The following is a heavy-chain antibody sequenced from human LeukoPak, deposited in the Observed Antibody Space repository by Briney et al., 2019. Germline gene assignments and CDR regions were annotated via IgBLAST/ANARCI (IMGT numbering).Heavy chain of an antibody. CDR2: ICTAGDT. V-gene: IGHV3-13*01. Sequence: VGSLRLSCAASGFTFSSYDMHWVRQATGKGLEWVSAICTAGDTYYPGSVKGRFTISRENAKNSLYLQMNSLRAEDTAVYYCARGGDGYNYDGFDYWGQGTLVTVSS. D-gene: IGHD5-24*01. CDR1: GFTFSSYD. CDR3: ARGGDGYNYDGFDY. J-gene: IGHJ4*02.